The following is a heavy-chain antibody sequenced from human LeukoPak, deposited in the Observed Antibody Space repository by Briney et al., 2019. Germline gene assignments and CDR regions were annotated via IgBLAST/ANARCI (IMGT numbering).Heavy chain of an antibody. CDR3: TTSYYDTLTGSSIFDY. CDR2: IKSKADGGTT. V-gene: IGHV3-15*01. J-gene: IGHJ4*02. CDR1: GFTFSYAW. Sequence: PGGSLRLACAASGFTFSYAWMNWVRQAPGKGLEWVGRIKSKADGGTTDYAAPVKGRFTISRDDSKNTLYLQMNSLKTEDTAVYYCTTSYYDTLTGSSIFDYWGQGTLVTVSS. D-gene: IGHD3-9*01.